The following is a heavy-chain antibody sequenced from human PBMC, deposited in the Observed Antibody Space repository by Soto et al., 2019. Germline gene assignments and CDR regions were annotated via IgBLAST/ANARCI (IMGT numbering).Heavy chain of an antibody. J-gene: IGHJ4*02. CDR3: ARGIALTEGVDRGAPDKYYLDS. CDR2: INHSGST. CDR1: GGSFSGHY. Sequence: QVQLQQWGAGLLKPSETLSLTCAVYGGSFSGHYWSWIRQPPGKGLEWIGEINHSGSTNYNPSLKSRVTISVDTSKNQFSLKLTSVIAADTAVYYCARGIALTEGVDRGAPDKYYLDSWGRGTLVTVSS. D-gene: IGHD2-21*01. V-gene: IGHV4-34*01.